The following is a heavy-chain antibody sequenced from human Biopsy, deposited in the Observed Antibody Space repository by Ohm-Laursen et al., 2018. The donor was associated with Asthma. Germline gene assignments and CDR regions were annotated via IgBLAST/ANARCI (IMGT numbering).Heavy chain of an antibody. Sequence: SLRLSCSAPGFSFSNFAIHWVRQAPGKGLEWVGVISRDASTQDYADSVKGRFTMARDNSKNTLDLQMNSLREEDTAVYYCVRDGTDDAFDIWVQGTVVSVSS. CDR2: ISRDASTQ. D-gene: IGHD1-1*01. CDR1: GFSFSNFA. J-gene: IGHJ3*02. CDR3: VRDGTDDAFDI. V-gene: IGHV3-30*01.